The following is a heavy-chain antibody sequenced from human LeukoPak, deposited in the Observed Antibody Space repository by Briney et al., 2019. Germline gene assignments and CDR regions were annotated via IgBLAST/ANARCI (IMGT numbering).Heavy chain of an antibody. Sequence: SETLSLTCTVSGGSISSYYWSWIRQPPGKGLEWIGYIYYRGNTNYNPSLKSRVTISVDTSKNQFSLKVTSVTAADTAMYYCARLIDGDYANTHFDYWGQGTRVTVSS. CDR1: GGSISSYY. D-gene: IGHD4-17*01. J-gene: IGHJ4*02. V-gene: IGHV4-59*08. CDR3: ARLIDGDYANTHFDY. CDR2: IYYRGNT.